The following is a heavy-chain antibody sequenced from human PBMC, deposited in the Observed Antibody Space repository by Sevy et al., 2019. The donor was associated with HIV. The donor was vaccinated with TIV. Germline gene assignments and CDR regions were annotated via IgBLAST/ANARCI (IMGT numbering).Heavy chain of an antibody. CDR1: GFTFSSYW. Sequence: LSLTCAASGFTFSSYWMHWVRQAPGKGLVWVSRINSDGSSTSYADSVKGRFTISRDNAKNTLYLQMNSLRAEDTAVYYCARAMRYSSSWYVFDYWGQGTLVTVSS. CDR2: INSDGSST. D-gene: IGHD6-13*01. J-gene: IGHJ4*02. V-gene: IGHV3-74*01. CDR3: ARAMRYSSSWYVFDY.